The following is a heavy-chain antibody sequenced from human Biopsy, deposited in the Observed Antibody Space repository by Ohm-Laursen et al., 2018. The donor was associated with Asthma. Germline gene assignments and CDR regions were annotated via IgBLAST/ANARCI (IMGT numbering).Heavy chain of an antibody. D-gene: IGHD2-2*01. Sequence: GSSVKVSCKSLGGTFNTYVIGWVRQAPGQGLVWMGGINSVFGTTTYPQKFQDRVTITADDSTSTVYMELSSLRSEDTAVYYCARKAGSCISRTCYSLDLWGQGTLVTVSS. CDR1: GGTFNTYV. V-gene: IGHV1-69*01. CDR2: INSVFGTT. J-gene: IGHJ5*02. CDR3: ARKAGSCISRTCYSLDL.